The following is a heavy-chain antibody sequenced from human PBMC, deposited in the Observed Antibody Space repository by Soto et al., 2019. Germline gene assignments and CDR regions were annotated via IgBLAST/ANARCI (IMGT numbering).Heavy chain of an antibody. V-gene: IGHV3-74*01. CDR2: INSDGSST. Sequence: GGSLRLSCAASGFTFSSYWMHWVRQAPGKGLVWVSCINSDGSSTSYADSVKGRFTISRGNAKNTLYLQMNSLRAEDTAVYYCARYLQLGYCRSTSCYTYYGMDVWGQGITVTVSS. J-gene: IGHJ6*02. CDR1: GFTFSSYW. D-gene: IGHD2-2*02. CDR3: ARYLQLGYCRSTSCYTYYGMDV.